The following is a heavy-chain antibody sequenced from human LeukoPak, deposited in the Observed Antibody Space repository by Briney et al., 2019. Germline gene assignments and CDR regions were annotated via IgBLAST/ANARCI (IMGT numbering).Heavy chain of an antibody. Sequence: GGSLRLSCAASRFTFSSYGMHWVRQAPGKGLEWVAVISYDGSNKYYADSVKGRFTISRDNSKNTLYLQMNSLRAEDTAVYYCYGSGSYYNDGFDYWGQGTLVTVSS. CDR2: ISYDGSNK. J-gene: IGHJ4*02. V-gene: IGHV3-30*03. CDR1: RFTFSSYG. CDR3: YGSGSYYNDGFDY. D-gene: IGHD3-10*01.